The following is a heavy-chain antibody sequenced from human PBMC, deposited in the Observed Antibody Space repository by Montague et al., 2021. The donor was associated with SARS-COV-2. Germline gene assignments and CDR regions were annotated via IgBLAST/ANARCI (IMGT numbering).Heavy chain of an antibody. CDR1: GDSVTRNSDA. J-gene: IGHJ4*02. CDR2: KYYRSKWYN. D-gene: IGHD1-26*01. V-gene: IGHV6-1*01. Sequence: CAISGDSVTRNSDAGNWSRQSPLSGIEGLGRKYYRSKWYNDYAVSVKSRIIINPDTSKNQISLQLNSVTPEDTAVYYCARTSASSDYWGQGTLVTVSS. CDR3: ARTSASSDY.